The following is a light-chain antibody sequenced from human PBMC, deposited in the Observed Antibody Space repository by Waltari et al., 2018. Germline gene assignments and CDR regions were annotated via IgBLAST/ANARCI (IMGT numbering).Light chain of an antibody. CDR2: KAS. CDR3: QEYDSLPVT. J-gene: IGKJ4*01. V-gene: IGKV1-5*03. CDR1: QSVKNN. Sequence: DIQMTQSPSTLSASVGDRVTITCRASQSVKNNLDWYQKKPGKAPKVLNHKASRLESGVPSRFSGSGYGTEFTLTISSLQPDDFATDYCQEYDSLPVTFGGGTKVEIK.